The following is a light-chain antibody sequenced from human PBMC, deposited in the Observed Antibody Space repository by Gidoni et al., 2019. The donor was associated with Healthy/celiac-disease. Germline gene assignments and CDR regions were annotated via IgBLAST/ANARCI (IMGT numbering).Light chain of an antibody. CDR1: QSVSSY. V-gene: IGKV3-11*01. J-gene: IGKJ4*01. Sequence: EIVLTQPPATLSLSPVERATLSCRASQSVSSYIAWYQQKPGQAHRLLIYDASNRATGIPARFSGSGSGTDFTLTISSLEPEDFAVYYCQQRSNWPLLTFGGGTKVEIK. CDR3: QQRSNWPLLT. CDR2: DAS.